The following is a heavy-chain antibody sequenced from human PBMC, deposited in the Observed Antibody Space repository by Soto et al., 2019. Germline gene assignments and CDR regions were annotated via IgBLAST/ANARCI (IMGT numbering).Heavy chain of an antibody. CDR3: AKDWGPHCSGGSCSERHAFDI. D-gene: IGHD2-15*01. J-gene: IGHJ3*02. Sequence: GGSLRLSCAASGFTFSSYGMHWVRQAPGKGLEWVAVISYDGSNKYYADSVKGRFTISRDNSKKTLYLQMNSLRAEDTAVYYCAKDWGPHCSGGSCSERHAFDIWGQGTMVTVSS. V-gene: IGHV3-30*18. CDR2: ISYDGSNK. CDR1: GFTFSSYG.